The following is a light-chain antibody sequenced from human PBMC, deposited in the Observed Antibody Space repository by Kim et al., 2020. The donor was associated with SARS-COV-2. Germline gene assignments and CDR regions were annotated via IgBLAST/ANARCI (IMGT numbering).Light chain of an antibody. J-gene: IGKJ2*01. CDR2: GIS. Sequence: EIVLTQSPGTVSLSPGERATLSCSASQSVSSYLGWYQQKPGETPRLLIYGISSRATGIPDRFSGSGSGTDFTLTISRLEPEDSAVYFCQQYATSPYTFGQGTKLEIK. V-gene: IGKV3-20*01. CDR1: QSVSSY. CDR3: QQYATSPYT.